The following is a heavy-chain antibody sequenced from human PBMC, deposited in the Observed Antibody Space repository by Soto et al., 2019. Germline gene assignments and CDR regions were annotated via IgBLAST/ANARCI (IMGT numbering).Heavy chain of an antibody. CDR1: GYTLTELS. CDR2: FDPEDGET. D-gene: IGHD3-22*01. V-gene: IGHV1-24*01. Sequence: EASVKVSCKVSGYTLTELSMHWVRQAPGKGLEWMGGFDPEDGETIYAQKFQGRVTMTEDTSTDTAYMELSSLRSEDTAAYYCATIVSMYYYDSSGYCYYFDYWGQGTLVTVSS. CDR3: ATIVSMYYYDSSGYCYYFDY. J-gene: IGHJ4*02.